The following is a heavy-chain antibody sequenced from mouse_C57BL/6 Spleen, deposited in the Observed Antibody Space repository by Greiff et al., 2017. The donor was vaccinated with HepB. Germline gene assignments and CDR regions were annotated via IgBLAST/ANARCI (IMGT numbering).Heavy chain of an antibody. Sequence: LQQSGAELVRPGASVKMSCKASGYTFTSYNMHWVKQTPRQGLERIGAIYPGNGDTSYNQKFKGKATLTVDKSSSTAYMQLSSLTSEDSAVYFCARGDFDWDNSDYFDYWGQGTTLTVSS. CDR1: GYTFTSYN. V-gene: IGHV1-12*01. J-gene: IGHJ2*01. CDR3: ARGDFDWDNSDYFDY. D-gene: IGHD4-1*01. CDR2: IYPGNGDT.